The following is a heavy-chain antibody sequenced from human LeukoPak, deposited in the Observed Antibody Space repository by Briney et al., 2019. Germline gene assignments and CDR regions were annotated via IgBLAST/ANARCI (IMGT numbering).Heavy chain of an antibody. J-gene: IGHJ4*02. V-gene: IGHV4-34*01. CDR2: INHSGST. CDR3: ARDSNDIVVVGAATPKYSPPHYYFDY. Sequence: SSETLSLTCAVYGGSFSGYYWGWIRQPPGKGLEWIGEINHSGSTNYNPSLKSRVTISVDTPKNQFSLKLSYVTAADTAVYYCARDSNDIVVVGAATPKYSPPHYYFDYWGQGTLVTVSS. CDR1: GGSFSGYY. D-gene: IGHD2-15*01.